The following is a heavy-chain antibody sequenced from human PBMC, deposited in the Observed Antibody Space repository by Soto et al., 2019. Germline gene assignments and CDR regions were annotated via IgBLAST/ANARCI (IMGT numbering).Heavy chain of an antibody. D-gene: IGHD7-27*01. CDR2: ISGTGGST. J-gene: IGHJ3*02. Sequence: LRLSCAASGFTFNNYALNWVRQAPGKGLEWVSSISGTGGSTFYAGSAKGRFTISRDNSENTLFLQMTSLRAEDTAVYYCGKGNSKWGTGDAFDIWGQGTMVTVSS. V-gene: IGHV3-23*01. CDR3: GKGNSKWGTGDAFDI. CDR1: GFTFNNYA.